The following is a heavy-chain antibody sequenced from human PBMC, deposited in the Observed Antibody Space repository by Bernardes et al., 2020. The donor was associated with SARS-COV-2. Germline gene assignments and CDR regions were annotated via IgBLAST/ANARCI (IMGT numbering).Heavy chain of an antibody. D-gene: IGHD4-17*01. CDR3: ARALQMTTVTTSEYYYGMDV. CDR2: INPSGGST. CDR1: GYTFTSYY. Sequence: ASVKVSCKASGYTFTSYYMHWVRQAPGQGLEWMGIINPSGGSTSHAQKFQGRVTMTRDTSTSTVYMELSSLRSEDTAVYYCARALQMTTVTTSEYYYGMDVWGQGTTVTVSS. J-gene: IGHJ6*02. V-gene: IGHV1-46*01.